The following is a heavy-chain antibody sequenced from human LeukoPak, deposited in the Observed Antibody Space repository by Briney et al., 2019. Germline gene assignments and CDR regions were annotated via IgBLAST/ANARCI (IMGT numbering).Heavy chain of an antibody. J-gene: IGHJ4*02. V-gene: IGHV4-61*02. CDR1: GGSISSGSYY. Sequence: SQTLSLTCTVSGGSISSGSYYGSWVRQPAGKGLEWIGRIYTSGSTNYNPSPKSRVTISVDTSKNQFSLKLSSVTAADTAVYYCAREDTAMVLDYWGQGTLVTVSS. D-gene: IGHD5-18*01. CDR2: IYTSGST. CDR3: AREDTAMVLDY.